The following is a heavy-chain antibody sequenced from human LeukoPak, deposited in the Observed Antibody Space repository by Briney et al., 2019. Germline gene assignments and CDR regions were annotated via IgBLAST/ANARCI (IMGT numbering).Heavy chain of an antibody. CDR1: GSSISSYY. J-gene: IGHJ5*02. CDR2: IYYSGST. CDR3: ARAGGRQWLGPPESPNWFDP. Sequence: SETLSLTCTVSGSSISSYYWSWIRQPPGKGLEWIGYIYYSGSTNYNPSLKSRVTISVDTSKNQFSLKLSSVTAADTAVYYCARAGGRQWLGPPESPNWFDPWGQGTLVTVSS. D-gene: IGHD6-19*01. V-gene: IGHV4-59*01.